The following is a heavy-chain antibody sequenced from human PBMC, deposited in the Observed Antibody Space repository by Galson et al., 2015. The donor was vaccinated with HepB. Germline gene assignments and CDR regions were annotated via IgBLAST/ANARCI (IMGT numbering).Heavy chain of an antibody. Sequence: SLRLSCAASGFTFSSYWMHWVRQAPGKGLVWVSRINSDGSSTSYADSVKGRFTISRDNAKNTLYLQMNSLRAEDTAVYYCARGYGIAGSIDYWGQGTLVTVSS. V-gene: IGHV3-74*01. CDR1: GFTFSSYW. J-gene: IGHJ4*02. CDR2: INSDGSST. D-gene: IGHD4-17*01. CDR3: ARGYGIAGSIDY.